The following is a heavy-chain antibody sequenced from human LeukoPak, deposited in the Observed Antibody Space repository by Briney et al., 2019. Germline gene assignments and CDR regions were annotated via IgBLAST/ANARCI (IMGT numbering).Heavy chain of an antibody. CDR2: IIPIFGTA. V-gene: IGHV1-69*06. CDR1: GYTFTSYD. Sequence: SVKVSCKASGYTFTSYDINWVRQAPGQGLEWMGGIIPIFGTANYAQKFQGRVTITADKSTSTAYMELSSLRSEDTAVYYCARAVGGYDEYSDYWGQGTLVTVSS. CDR3: ARAVGGYDEYSDY. J-gene: IGHJ4*02. D-gene: IGHD5-12*01.